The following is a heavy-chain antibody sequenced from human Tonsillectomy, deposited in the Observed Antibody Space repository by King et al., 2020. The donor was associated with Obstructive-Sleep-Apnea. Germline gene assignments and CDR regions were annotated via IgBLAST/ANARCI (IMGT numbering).Heavy chain of an antibody. CDR2: ISSSSSYI. J-gene: IGHJ4*02. D-gene: IGHD3-22*01. Sequence: SMNWVRQAPVKGLEWVSSISSSSSYIYYAYSVKGRFTISRDNAKNSLYLQMNSLRAEDTAVYSCARHYYDSGGYSVDYWGQGTLVTVSS. V-gene: IGHV3-21*01. CDR1: S. CDR3: ARHYYDSGGYSVDY.